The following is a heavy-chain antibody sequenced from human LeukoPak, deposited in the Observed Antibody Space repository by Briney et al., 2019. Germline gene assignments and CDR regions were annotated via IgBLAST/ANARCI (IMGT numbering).Heavy chain of an antibody. V-gene: IGHV3-21*01. CDR3: APALSLYDYIYFDY. Sequence: PGGSLRLSCAASGFTFSAYWMTWVRQAPGKGLEWVSSISSSSSYIYYADSVKGRFTISRDNAKNSLYLQMNSLRAEDTAVYYCAPALSLYDYIYFDYWGQGTLVTVSS. CDR2: ISSSSSYI. J-gene: IGHJ4*02. D-gene: IGHD5-12*01. CDR1: GFTFSAYW.